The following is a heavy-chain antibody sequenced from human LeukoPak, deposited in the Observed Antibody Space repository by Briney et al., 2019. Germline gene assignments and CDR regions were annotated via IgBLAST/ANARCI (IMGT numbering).Heavy chain of an antibody. V-gene: IGHV4-39*01. J-gene: IGHJ5*02. CDR3: ARHGGYCSGGSCSPYNWFDP. Sequence: SETLSLTCTVSGGSISDSDYWGWVRQPPGKGLEWIGTIYYSGSTYYNPSLKSRVTTSVDTSKNQFSLKLSSVTAADTAVYYCARHGGYCSGGSCSPYNWFDPWGQGTLVTVSS. CDR1: GGSISDSDY. CDR2: IYYSGST. D-gene: IGHD2-15*01.